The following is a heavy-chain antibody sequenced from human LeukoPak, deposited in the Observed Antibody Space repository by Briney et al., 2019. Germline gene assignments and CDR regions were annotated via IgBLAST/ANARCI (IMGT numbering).Heavy chain of an antibody. CDR2: IYHSGST. CDR3: ARSVNYGDYVGAFDI. Sequence: SETLSLTCTVSGYSISSGYYWGWIRQPPGKGLEWIGSIYHSGSTYYNPSLKSRVTISVDTSKNQFSLKLSSVTAADTAVYYCARSVNYGDYVGAFDIWGQGTMVTVSS. CDR1: GYSISSGYY. V-gene: IGHV4-38-2*02. D-gene: IGHD4-17*01. J-gene: IGHJ3*02.